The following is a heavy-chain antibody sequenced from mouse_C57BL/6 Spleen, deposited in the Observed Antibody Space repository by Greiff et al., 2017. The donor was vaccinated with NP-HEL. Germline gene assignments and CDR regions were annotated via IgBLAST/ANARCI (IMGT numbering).Heavy chain of an antibody. D-gene: IGHD1-1*01. V-gene: IGHV1-26*01. CDR1: GYTFTDYY. Sequence: VQLQQSGPELVKPGASVKISCKASGYTFTDYYMNWVKQSHGKSLEWIGDINPNNGGTSYNQKFKGKATLTVDKSSSTAYMELRSLTSEDSAVYYCASPSITTVVATDAMDYWGQGTSVTVSS. J-gene: IGHJ4*01. CDR3: ASPSITTVVATDAMDY. CDR2: INPNNGGT.